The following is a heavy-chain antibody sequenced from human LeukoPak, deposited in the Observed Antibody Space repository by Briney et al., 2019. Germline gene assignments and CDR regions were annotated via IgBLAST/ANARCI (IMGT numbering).Heavy chain of an antibody. CDR2: ISNSGSYI. V-gene: IGHV3-21*01. D-gene: IGHD2-2*01. Sequence: GGSLRLSCAASTFTFSGYAMTWVRQAPGKGLEWVSSISNSGSYIYYADSVKGRFTISRDNSKNTLYLQMNSLRAEDTAVYYCARDPEDCSSTSCYYYYYYGMDVWGQGTTVTVSS. CDR3: ARDPEDCSSTSCYYYYYYGMDV. J-gene: IGHJ6*02. CDR1: TFTFSGYA.